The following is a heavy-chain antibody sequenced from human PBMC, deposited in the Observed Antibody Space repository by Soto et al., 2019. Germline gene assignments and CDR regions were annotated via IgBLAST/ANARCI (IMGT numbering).Heavy chain of an antibody. CDR1: GFTFSSYS. J-gene: IGHJ6*02. CDR3: ARDPYLLLPKGMEV. CDR2: ISSSSSTI. V-gene: IGHV3-48*02. D-gene: IGHD2-15*01. Sequence: EVQLVESGGGLVQPGGSLRLSCAASGFTFSSYSMNWVRQAPGKGLEWVSYISSSSSTIYYADSVNGRFTISRDNAKNSLYLQMNSLRDEDTAVYYCARDPYLLLPKGMEVWGQGTTVTVSS.